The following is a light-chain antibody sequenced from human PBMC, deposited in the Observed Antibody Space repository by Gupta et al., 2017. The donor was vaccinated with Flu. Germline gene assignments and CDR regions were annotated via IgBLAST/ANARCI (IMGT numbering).Light chain of an antibody. CDR1: QSINNW. J-gene: IGKJ2*01. CDR2: KAS. Sequence: DIQMTQSPSTLSASVGDRVTITCRASQSINNWLAWYQQKPGKAPKLLIYKASSLQSGVPSRFSGSGYGTEFSLTISSLQPDDFALYYCHQYNSYSPETFGQGTKMEIK. V-gene: IGKV1-5*03. CDR3: HQYNSYSPET.